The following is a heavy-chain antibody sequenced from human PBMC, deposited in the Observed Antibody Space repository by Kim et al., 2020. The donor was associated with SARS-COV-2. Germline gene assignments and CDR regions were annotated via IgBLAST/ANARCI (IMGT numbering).Heavy chain of an antibody. CDR1: GFTFSSYG. CDR3: ARDSVLIAAAFVQYYYYGMDV. CDR2: ISYDGSNK. V-gene: IGHV3-33*05. Sequence: GGSLRLSCAASGFTFSSYGMHWVRQAPGKGLEWVAVISYDGSNKYYADSVKGRFTISRDNSKNTLYLQMNSLRAEDTAVYYCARDSVLIAAAFVQYYYYGMDVWGQGTTVTVSS. D-gene: IGHD6-13*01. J-gene: IGHJ6*02.